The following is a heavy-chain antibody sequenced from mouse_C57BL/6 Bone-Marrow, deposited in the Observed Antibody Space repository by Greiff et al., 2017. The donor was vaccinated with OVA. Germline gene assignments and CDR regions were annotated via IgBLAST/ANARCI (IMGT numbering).Heavy chain of an antibody. J-gene: IGHJ3*01. CDR1: GFSLNSYG. CDR2: IWGDGST. D-gene: IGHD5-5*01. V-gene: IGHV2-3*01. Sequence: VQLQQSGPGLVAPSQSLSLTCTVSGFSLNSYGVSWVRQPPGKGLEWLGVIWGDGSTNYPSALLSRLSLRQDNSKSQVFLKLNSLQTDDTATYYWAILPFAYWGQGTLVTVSA. CDR3: AILPFAY.